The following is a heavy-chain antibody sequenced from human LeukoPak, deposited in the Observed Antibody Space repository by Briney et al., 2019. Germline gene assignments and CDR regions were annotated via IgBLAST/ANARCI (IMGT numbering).Heavy chain of an antibody. Sequence: PSEALSLTCTVSGVSISSGGYYWSWLRQHPGKGREWIGYIYYSGSTYYNPSLKSRVTISVDTSKNQFSLKLSSVTAADTAVYYCGGYQLLYPWFDPWGQGTLVTVSS. CDR2: IYYSGST. D-gene: IGHD2-2*02. CDR3: GGYQLLYPWFDP. CDR1: GVSISSGGYY. V-gene: IGHV4-31*03. J-gene: IGHJ5*02.